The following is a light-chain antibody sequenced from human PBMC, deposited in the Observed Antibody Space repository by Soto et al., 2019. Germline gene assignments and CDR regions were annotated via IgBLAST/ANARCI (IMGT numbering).Light chain of an antibody. CDR2: DVS. V-gene: IGLV2-14*03. CDR3: SSYGGTSAPVV. J-gene: IGLJ2*01. Sequence: QSVLTQPASVSGSPGQSITISCTGSSSDVGAYDYVSWYQQHPGKAPKLVIYDVSNRPSGVSNRFSGSKSGNTASLTISGLQAQDEAIYYCSSYGGTSAPVVFGGGTKLTVL. CDR1: SSDVGAYDY.